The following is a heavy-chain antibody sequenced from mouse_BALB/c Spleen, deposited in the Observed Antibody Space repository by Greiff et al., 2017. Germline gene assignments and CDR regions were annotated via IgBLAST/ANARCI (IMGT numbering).Heavy chain of an antibody. CDR1: GYTFTSYW. V-gene: IGHV1-7*01. D-gene: IGHD2-4*01. J-gene: IGHJ3*01. CDR3: ANYDPFAY. CDR2: INPSPGYT. Sequence: VQLMESGAELANPGASVKMSCKASGYTFTSYWMHWVKQRPGQGLEWIGYINPSPGYTEYNQKFKDKATLTADKSSSTAYMQLSSLTSEDSAVYYCANYDPFAYWGQGTLVTVSA.